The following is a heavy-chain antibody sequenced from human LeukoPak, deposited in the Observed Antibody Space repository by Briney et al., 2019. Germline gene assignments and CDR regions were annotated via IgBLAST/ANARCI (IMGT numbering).Heavy chain of an antibody. CDR3: ARSHPDWYFDY. D-gene: IGHD3-9*01. J-gene: IGHJ4*02. CDR2: IKQDGSEK. Sequence: GGSLRLSCAASGFTFSSYWMSWVRQAPGKGLEWVANIKQDGSEKYYVDSVKGRLTISRDNAKNSLYLQMNSLRAEDTAVYYCARSHPDWYFDYWGQGTLVTVSS. V-gene: IGHV3-7*01. CDR1: GFTFSSYW.